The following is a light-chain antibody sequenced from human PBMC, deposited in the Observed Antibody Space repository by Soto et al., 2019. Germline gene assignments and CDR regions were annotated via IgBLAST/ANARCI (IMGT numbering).Light chain of an antibody. CDR1: QSVTSNY. CDR3: QQYGSSLTWT. V-gene: IGKV3-20*01. J-gene: IGKJ1*01. Sequence: VVLTQSPGTVSLSPGERATLSCRASQSVTSNYLAWYQQKPGQAPRLLIYAASSRATGIPDRFSGSGSGTDFSLTTTTLEPEDFAVYYCQQYGSSLTWTFGQGTKVEIK. CDR2: AAS.